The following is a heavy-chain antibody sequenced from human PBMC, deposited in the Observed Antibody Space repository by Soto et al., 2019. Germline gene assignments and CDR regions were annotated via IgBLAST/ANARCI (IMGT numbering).Heavy chain of an antibody. CDR2: IIPIFGTA. V-gene: IGHV1-69*13. J-gene: IGHJ5*02. Sequence: SVKVSCKASGGTFSSYAISWVRQAPGRGLEWMGWIIPIFGTANYAQKFQGRVTITADESTSTAYMELSSLRSEDTAVYYCARESGAPGYYDFWRPWSWFDPWGQGTLVTVSS. CDR1: GGTFSSYA. D-gene: IGHD3-3*01. CDR3: ARESGAPGYYDFWRPWSWFDP.